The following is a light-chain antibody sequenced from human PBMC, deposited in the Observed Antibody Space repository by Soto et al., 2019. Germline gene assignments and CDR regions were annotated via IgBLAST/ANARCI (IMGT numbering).Light chain of an antibody. J-gene: IGKJ5*01. CDR1: QSVSDK. V-gene: IGKV3-11*01. Sequence: EIVMTQSPATVSVSPGERAPLSCRASQSVSDKLAWYQQKPGQAPRLLIYHASNRATGIPTRFSGSGSETDFTLTISSLEPEDFAVYYCQQRSTWPPITFGQGTRLEIK. CDR2: HAS. CDR3: QQRSTWPPIT.